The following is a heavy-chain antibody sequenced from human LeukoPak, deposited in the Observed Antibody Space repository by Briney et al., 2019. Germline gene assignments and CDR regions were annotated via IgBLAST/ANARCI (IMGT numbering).Heavy chain of an antibody. J-gene: IGHJ6*03. Sequence: SDTLSLACTVSGGSVSSSDSYWGWIRQPPGKGLEWIGNIDSSGSPHSTPVLKSRVTISVDTSKSHFSLQLSSVTAADTAVYYCARLIDYGGYYFYYYMDVWGKGTTVTVSS. CDR1: GGSVSSSDSY. V-gene: IGHV4-39*02. CDR2: IDSSGSP. CDR3: ARLIDYGGYYFYYYMDV. D-gene: IGHD4-17*01.